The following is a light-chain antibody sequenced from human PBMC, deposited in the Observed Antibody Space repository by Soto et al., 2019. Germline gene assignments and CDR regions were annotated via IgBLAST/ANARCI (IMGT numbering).Light chain of an antibody. J-gene: IGKJ4*01. Sequence: DIVMTQSPDSLAVSLGERATINCKSSQSVFQRSDNKNYLGWYQQKAGQPPKLLIYWASSRESGVPDRFIGSGSGTDFTITISSLQPEDVAFYSCQQYFSLPLTFGGGTRVEI. V-gene: IGKV4-1*01. CDR3: QQYFSLPLT. CDR2: WAS. CDR1: QSVFQRSDNKNY.